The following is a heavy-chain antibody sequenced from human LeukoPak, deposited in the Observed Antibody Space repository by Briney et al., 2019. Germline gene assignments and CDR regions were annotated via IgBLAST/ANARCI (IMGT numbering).Heavy chain of an antibody. CDR2: INHSGST. J-gene: IGHJ6*03. CDR1: GGTFSGYY. Sequence: SETLSLTCVVYGGTFSGYYWSWIRQPPGKGLEWIGDINHSGSTNYNPSLQSGVTISVDTSKNEFSLKPSSVPAADTAVYYCARGNSNYYYMDVWGKGTTVTVSS. D-gene: IGHD4-11*01. CDR3: ARGNSNYYYMDV. V-gene: IGHV4-34*01.